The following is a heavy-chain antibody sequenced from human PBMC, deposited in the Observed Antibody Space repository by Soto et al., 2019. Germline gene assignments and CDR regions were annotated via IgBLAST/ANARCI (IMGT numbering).Heavy chain of an antibody. CDR2: ISAHNGNR. Sequence: VQLLQSGAEVKKPGASVKVSCKASGYTFTHYGITWLRQAPGQGPEWMGWISAHNGNRDYAQNLQDRVTMTTDTSTSTAYMELRSLRSDDTAVYYCARPQNDILTDSYTNFFDSWGQGTLVTVSS. D-gene: IGHD3-9*01. J-gene: IGHJ5*01. CDR1: GYTFTHYG. CDR3: ARPQNDILTDSYTNFFDS. V-gene: IGHV1-18*01.